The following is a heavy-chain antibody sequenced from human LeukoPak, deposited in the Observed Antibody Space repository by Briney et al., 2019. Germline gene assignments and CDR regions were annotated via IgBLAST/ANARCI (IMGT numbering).Heavy chain of an antibody. CDR1: GYTFTSYA. D-gene: IGHD1-26*01. J-gene: IGHJ3*02. Sequence: ASVKVSCKSSGYTFTSYAMHWVRQAPGQRLEWMGWINAGNGNTKYSQKFQGRVTITRDTSASTAYMGLSSLRSEDTAVYYCARAEYSGSLNRAFDIWDQGTMVTVSS. V-gene: IGHV1-3*01. CDR3: ARAEYSGSLNRAFDI. CDR2: INAGNGNT.